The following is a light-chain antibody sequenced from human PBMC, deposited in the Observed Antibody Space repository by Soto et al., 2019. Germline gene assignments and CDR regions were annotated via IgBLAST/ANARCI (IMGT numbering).Light chain of an antibody. V-gene: IGKV3-11*01. CDR3: QQRSNWPPST. Sequence: EIVLTQSPATLSLSPGERATLSCRASQSVSSYLAWYQQKPGQAPRLLIYDASNTATGIPARFSGSGSGTDFTLTISSLEPEEFAVYYCQQRSNWPPSTFGQGTRLEIK. CDR1: QSVSSY. CDR2: DAS. J-gene: IGKJ5*01.